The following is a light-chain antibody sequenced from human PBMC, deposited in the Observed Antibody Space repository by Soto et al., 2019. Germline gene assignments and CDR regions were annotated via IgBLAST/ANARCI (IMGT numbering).Light chain of an antibody. CDR2: EVS. CDR3: SSYGGTNSLKV. J-gene: IGLJ2*01. Sequence: QSALTQPPSASGSPGQSVTISCTGTSSDVGGYNYVSWYQQHPGKAPKVMMYEVSKRPSGVPDRFSGSKSGNTASLTVFGLQAEDEADYYCSSYGGTNSLKVFGGGTKLTVL. V-gene: IGLV2-8*01. CDR1: SSDVGGYNY.